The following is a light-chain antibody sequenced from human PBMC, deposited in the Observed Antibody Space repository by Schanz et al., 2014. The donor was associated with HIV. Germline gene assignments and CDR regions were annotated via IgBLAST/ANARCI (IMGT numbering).Light chain of an antibody. CDR1: QDISNY. J-gene: IGKJ2*01. CDR3: QQCVTYPYT. V-gene: IGKV1-33*01. CDR2: DAS. Sequence: DIQMTQSPSSLSASVGDRVTITCQASQDISNYLNWYQPKPGKAPKLLIYDASNLETGVPSRFSGSGSGTDFTLTISSLQPEDVATYYCQQCVTYPYTFGQGTKLDIK.